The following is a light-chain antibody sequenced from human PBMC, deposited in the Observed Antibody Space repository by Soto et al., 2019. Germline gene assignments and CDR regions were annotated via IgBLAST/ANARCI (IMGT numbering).Light chain of an antibody. CDR2: AAS. J-gene: IGKJ4*01. V-gene: IGKV1-27*01. CDR1: QGIKHY. Sequence: DIQVTQYPSSLSASVGDRVTITCRASQGIKHYLAWYQQKPGEIPKLLIYAASTLESGIPPRFSGSGSGKDFTLTINNLQPEDVATYYCQRYYNAPFTFGGGTKVEIK. CDR3: QRYYNAPFT.